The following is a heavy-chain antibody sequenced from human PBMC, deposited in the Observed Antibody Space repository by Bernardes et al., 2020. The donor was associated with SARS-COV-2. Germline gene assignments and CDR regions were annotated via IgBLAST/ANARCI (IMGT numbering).Heavy chain of an antibody. Sequence: GGSLRLSCAASGFTFSSYAMSWVRQAPGKGLEWVSAISGSGGSTYYADSVKGRFTISRDNSKHTLYLQMNSLRAEDTAVYYCARVVASAYSSGWYNWFDPWGQGTLVTVSS. J-gene: IGHJ5*02. D-gene: IGHD6-19*01. V-gene: IGHV3-23*01. CDR3: ARVVASAYSSGWYNWFDP. CDR1: GFTFSSYA. CDR2: ISGSGGST.